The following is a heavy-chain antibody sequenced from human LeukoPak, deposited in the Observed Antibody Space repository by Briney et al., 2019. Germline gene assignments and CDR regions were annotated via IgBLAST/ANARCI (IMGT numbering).Heavy chain of an antibody. D-gene: IGHD2-21*01. CDR2: IYYSGST. CDR3: ARVGECRNANKIDY. J-gene: IGHJ4*02. Sequence: SETLSLTCTVSGGSISSGGYYWSWIRQHPGKGLEWIGYIYYSGSTYYNPSLKSRVTISVDTSKNQFSLKLSSVTAADTAVYYCARVGECRNANKIDYWGQGTLVTVSS. CDR1: GGSISSGGYY. V-gene: IGHV4-31*03.